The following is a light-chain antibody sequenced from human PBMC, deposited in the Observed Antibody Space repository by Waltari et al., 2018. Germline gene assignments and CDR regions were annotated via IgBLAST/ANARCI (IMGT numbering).Light chain of an antibody. Sequence: QSVLTQPPSASGTPGPRVPISCSGNSSTLGHTVVNWYQPVPGTAPKLLIYRNDLRPSGVPDRFSASKSGTSASLAISGLQSEDEAEYYCASWDDSLNGHWVFGGGTKVTVL. V-gene: IGLV1-44*01. J-gene: IGLJ3*02. CDR1: SSTLGHTV. CDR3: ASWDDSLNGHWV. CDR2: RND.